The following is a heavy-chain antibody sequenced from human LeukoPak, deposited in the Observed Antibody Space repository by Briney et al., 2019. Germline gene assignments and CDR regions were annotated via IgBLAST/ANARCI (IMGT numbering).Heavy chain of an antibody. CDR3: ARERSGSYFPGDY. D-gene: IGHD1-26*01. V-gene: IGHV1-2*02. CDR2: INPHSGFT. CDR1: GYIFTGYY. Sequence: ASVKVSCKASGYIFTGYYMHWVRQAPGQGLEWMGCINPHSGFTRYAQMYQGRVTMTWDTSITTAYMELSRLTSDDTAIYYCARERSGSYFPGDYWGQGTLVTFSS. J-gene: IGHJ4*02.